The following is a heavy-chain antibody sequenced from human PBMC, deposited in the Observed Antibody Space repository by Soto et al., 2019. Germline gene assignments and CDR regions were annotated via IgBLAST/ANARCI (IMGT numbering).Heavy chain of an antibody. D-gene: IGHD3-10*01. CDR1: GDAFSSYV. CDR3: ARVGPYGSVRPFDP. J-gene: IGHJ5*02. CDR2: IIPLFEST. V-gene: IGHV1-69*01. Sequence: QVQLVQSGTEVKKTGSSVKVSCHQSSGDAFSSYVIRWLRQVPGQGLEGVVGIIPLFESTDSSQKFQGRVTVAGDESTMTAYMEMRGLRLDDSAVYYCARVGPYGSVRPFDPWGQGTLVTVAS.